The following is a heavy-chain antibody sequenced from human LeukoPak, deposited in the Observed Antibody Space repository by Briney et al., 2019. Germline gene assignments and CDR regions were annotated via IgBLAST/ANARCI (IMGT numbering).Heavy chain of an antibody. CDR1: GFTFSSYA. D-gene: IGHD2-2*02. CDR3: AKDNRYCSSASCYRVDYYYGMDV. V-gene: IGHV3-23*01. J-gene: IGHJ6*02. Sequence: GVLRLSSAASGFTFSSYAMSSGRQAPEKGLEWVSAVSVIGVITHYADSVKGRFTISRDNSKNTLYLQMNSLRAEDTAVYYCAKDNRYCSSASCYRVDYYYGMDVWGQGTTVTVSS. CDR2: VSVIGVIT.